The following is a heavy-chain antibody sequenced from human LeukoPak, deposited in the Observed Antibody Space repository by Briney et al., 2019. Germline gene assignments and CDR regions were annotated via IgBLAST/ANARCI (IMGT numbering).Heavy chain of an antibody. CDR1: GSSISSGDYY. Sequence: SQTLSLTCTVSGSSISSGDYYWSWIRQPPGKGLEWIGYIYYSGSTYYNPSLNSRVTISVDTSKNQFSLKLSSVTAADTAVYYCARRVLRYFDWLRIGAFDIWGQGTMVTVSS. D-gene: IGHD3-9*01. V-gene: IGHV4-30-4*01. CDR3: ARRVLRYFDWLRIGAFDI. CDR2: IYYSGST. J-gene: IGHJ3*02.